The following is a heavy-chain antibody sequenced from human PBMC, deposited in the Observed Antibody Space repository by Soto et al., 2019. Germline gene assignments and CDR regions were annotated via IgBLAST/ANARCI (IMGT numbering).Heavy chain of an antibody. D-gene: IGHD2-2*01. CDR3: ARVPDR. CDR2: IYHSGST. J-gene: IGHJ5*02. CDR1: GGSISSGGYS. V-gene: IGHV4-30-2*01. Sequence: QLQLQESGSGLVKPSQTLSLTCAVSGGSISSGGYSWSWIRQPPGKGLECIGYIYHSGSTYYNPSLTGRVSISVDRSKNQSSLKLSSVTDAGTAVYYCARVPDRWGQGTLVTVSS.